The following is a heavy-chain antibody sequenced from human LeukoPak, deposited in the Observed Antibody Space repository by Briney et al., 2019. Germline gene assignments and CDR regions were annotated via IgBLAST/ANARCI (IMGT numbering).Heavy chain of an antibody. CDR2: TYYRSKWYN. CDR3: ARAPRAQITIAAAGLNWFDP. V-gene: IGHV6-1*01. D-gene: IGHD6-13*01. CDR1: GDSVSSNSAA. J-gene: IGHJ5*02. Sequence: SQTLSLTCAISGDSVSSNSAAWNWIRQSPSRGLEWLGRTYYRSKWYNDYAVSVKSRITINPDTSKNQFSLQLNSVTPEDTAVYYCARAPRAQITIAAAGLNWFDPWGQGTLVTVSS.